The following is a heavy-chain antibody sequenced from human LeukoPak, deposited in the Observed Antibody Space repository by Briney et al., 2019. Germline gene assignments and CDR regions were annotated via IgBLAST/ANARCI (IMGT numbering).Heavy chain of an antibody. V-gene: IGHV3-30-3*01. CDR2: ISYDGSNK. CDR3: ARDKQRPSSLNFDY. Sequence: GRSLRLSCAASGFTFSSYAMHWVRQAPGKGLEWEAVISYDGSNKYYADSVKGRFTISRDNSKNTLYLQMNSLRAEDTAVYYCARDKQRPSSLNFDYWGQGTLVTVSS. J-gene: IGHJ4*02. CDR1: GFTFSSYA. D-gene: IGHD1-1*01.